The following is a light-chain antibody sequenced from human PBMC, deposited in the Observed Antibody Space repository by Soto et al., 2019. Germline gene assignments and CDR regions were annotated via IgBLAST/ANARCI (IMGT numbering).Light chain of an antibody. CDR1: GSNIGTNT. V-gene: IGLV1-44*01. CDR3: TAWDGSLDGRV. CDR2: RTD. Sequence: QSALTQPPSASGTPGQRVTISCSGSGSNIGTNTVNWYQQLPGTAPKLLIYRTDQRPAGIPDRFSGSKSGTSASLDIGGLQSDDEADYYCTAWDGSLDGRVFGGGTKLTVL. J-gene: IGLJ3*02.